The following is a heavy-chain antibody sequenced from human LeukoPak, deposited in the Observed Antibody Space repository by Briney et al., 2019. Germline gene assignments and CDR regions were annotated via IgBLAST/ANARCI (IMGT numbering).Heavy chain of an antibody. D-gene: IGHD1-7*01. CDR1: GGSIRSYY. V-gene: IGHV4-59*08. J-gene: IGHJ3*02. CDR2: IYYSGST. CDR3: AREITGTTWAFDI. Sequence: ETLSLTCTVSGGSIRSYYWSWIRQPPGKGLQWIGYIYYSGSTKYNPSLKSRVTISVDTSKNRFSLRLSSVTAADTAVYYCAREITGTTWAFDIWGQGTLVTVSS.